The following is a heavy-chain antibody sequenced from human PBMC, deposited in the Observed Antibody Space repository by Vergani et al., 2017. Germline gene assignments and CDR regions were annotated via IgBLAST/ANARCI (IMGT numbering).Heavy chain of an antibody. Sequence: EVQLVESGGGLVQPGGSLRLSCAASGFTFSSYWMHWVRQAPGKGLVWVSRINSDGSSKSYADSVKGRFTISRDNAKNTLYLQMNSLSVEDTAVYYCAREGLGYYGSGSYYKNGFDYWGQGTLVTVSS. V-gene: IGHV3-74*01. CDR2: INSDGSSK. J-gene: IGHJ4*02. CDR1: GFTFSSYW. D-gene: IGHD3-10*01. CDR3: AREGLGYYGSGSYYKNGFDY.